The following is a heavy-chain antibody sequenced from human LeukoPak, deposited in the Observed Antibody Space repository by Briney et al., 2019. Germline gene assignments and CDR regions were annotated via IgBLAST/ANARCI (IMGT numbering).Heavy chain of an antibody. V-gene: IGHV3-23*01. J-gene: IGHJ4*02. CDR2: ISGSGGST. D-gene: IGHD3-22*01. Sequence: GGSLRLSCAASGFTFSSYSMNWVRQAPGKGLEWVSAISGSGGSTYYADSVKGRFTISRDNSKNTLYLQMNSLRAEDTAVYYCAKARNYYDSSGYYPTHWGQGTLVTVSS. CDR1: GFTFSSYS. CDR3: AKARNYYDSSGYYPTH.